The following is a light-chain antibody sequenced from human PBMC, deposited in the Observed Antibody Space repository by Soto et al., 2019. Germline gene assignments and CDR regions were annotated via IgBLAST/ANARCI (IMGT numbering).Light chain of an antibody. Sequence: EIVLTQSPASLSFAPGERSTLSWRASQSVSTYVTYLAWYQQKPGQAPRLLIYDASNRATGIPARFSGSGSGPDFTLTISSLQPEDFATYYCQQSHSSPPTFGQGTKVDIK. CDR2: DAS. CDR1: QSVSTY. V-gene: IGKV3-11*01. CDR3: QQSHSSPPT. J-gene: IGKJ1*01.